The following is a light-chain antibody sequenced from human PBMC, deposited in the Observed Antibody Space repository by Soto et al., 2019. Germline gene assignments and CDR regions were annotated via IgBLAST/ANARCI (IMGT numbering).Light chain of an antibody. J-gene: IGKJ5*01. V-gene: IGKV1-5*01. Sequence: DVQMTQSPSTLSASVGDRVTITFRASQSISSWLAWYQQKPGKAPKLLIYDASNLESGVPSRFSGSGSGTEFTLTISSLQPEDFAVYYCQQADTFPITFGQGTRLEVK. CDR2: DAS. CDR1: QSISSW. CDR3: QQADTFPIT.